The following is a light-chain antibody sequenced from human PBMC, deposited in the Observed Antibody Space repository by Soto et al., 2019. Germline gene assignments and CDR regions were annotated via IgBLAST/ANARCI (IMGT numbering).Light chain of an antibody. V-gene: IGKV1-33*01. CDR2: DAS. Sequence: DIPMTQSPSSLSASVGDRVTITCQASQDISNYLTWYQQKPGKAPKLLIYDASNLETGDPSRFSGSGSGTDFTFTISSLQPEDIATYYCQQYDNLLGWTFGQGTKLEIK. J-gene: IGKJ2*02. CDR1: QDISNY. CDR3: QQYDNLLGWT.